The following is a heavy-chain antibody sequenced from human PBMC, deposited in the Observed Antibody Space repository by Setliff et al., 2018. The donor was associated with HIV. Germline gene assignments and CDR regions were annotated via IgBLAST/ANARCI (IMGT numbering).Heavy chain of an antibody. CDR1: GYSFTSYW. CDR2: IDPSDSYT. V-gene: IGHV5-10-1*01. CDR3: ASHDYYDSSVYYYRFDY. Sequence: RGESLKISCKGSGYSFTSYWINWVRQMPGKGLGWMGRIDPSDSYTNYNPSFQGHVTISADKSISTAYLQWSSLKASDTAMYYCASHDYYDSSVYYYRFDYWGQGTLVTVSS. J-gene: IGHJ4*02. D-gene: IGHD3-22*01.